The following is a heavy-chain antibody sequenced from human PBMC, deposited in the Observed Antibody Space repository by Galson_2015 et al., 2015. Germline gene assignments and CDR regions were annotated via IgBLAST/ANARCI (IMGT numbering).Heavy chain of an antibody. V-gene: IGHV3-23*01. CDR3: TKDLWFGEDYNWFDP. CDR2: ISGSGGGT. CDR1: GFTFSSYA. Sequence: SLRLSCAASGFTFSSYAMSWVRQAPGKGLEWVSIISGSGGGTYYADSVKGRFTISRDKSKNTLYLQMNSLRAEDMAVYYCTKDLWFGEDYNWFDPWGQGTLVTVSS. J-gene: IGHJ5*02. D-gene: IGHD3-10*01.